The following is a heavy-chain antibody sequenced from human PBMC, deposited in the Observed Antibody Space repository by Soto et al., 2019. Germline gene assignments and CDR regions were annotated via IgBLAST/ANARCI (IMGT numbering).Heavy chain of an antibody. Sequence: HLQLQESGSGLVKPSQTLSLTCAVSGGSISSGGYSWSWIRQPPGKGLEWIGYIYHSGSTYYNPSLKSRVTISVDRSKNQFSLKLSSVTAADTAVYYCARGPPLGYWGQGTLVTVSS. V-gene: IGHV4-30-2*01. CDR2: IYHSGST. CDR3: ARGPPLGY. CDR1: GGSISSGGYS. J-gene: IGHJ4*02.